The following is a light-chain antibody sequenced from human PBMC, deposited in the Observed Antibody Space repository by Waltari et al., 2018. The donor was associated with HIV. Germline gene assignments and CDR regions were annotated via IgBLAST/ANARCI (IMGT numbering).Light chain of an antibody. CDR3: QQRYIWLS. CDR2: DAS. V-gene: IGKV3-11*01. CDR1: QSVSSY. J-gene: IGKJ4*01. Sequence: IVLTHSPATLSLSPGVRATLSCRASQSVSSYLAWYQHKPGQAPRLHIYDASNRANGIRARFSGSGSGTDFTLTISSLEPEDFAVYYWQQRYIWLSFGGGTKVEIK.